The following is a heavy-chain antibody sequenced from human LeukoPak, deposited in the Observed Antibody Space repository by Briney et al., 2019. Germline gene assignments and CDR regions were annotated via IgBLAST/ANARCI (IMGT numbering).Heavy chain of an antibody. CDR2: IYTSGST. CDR3: ARDAKYYYGSRTYFFFEY. V-gene: IGHV4-4*07. Sequence: SETLSLTCTVSGGSISSYYWSWIRQPAGKGLEWIGRIYTSGSTNYNPSLKGRVTMSVDTSKNQFSLKLSSVTAADTAIYYCARDAKYYYGSRTYFFFEYWGQGTLLSVSS. J-gene: IGHJ4*02. D-gene: IGHD3-10*01. CDR1: GGSISSYY.